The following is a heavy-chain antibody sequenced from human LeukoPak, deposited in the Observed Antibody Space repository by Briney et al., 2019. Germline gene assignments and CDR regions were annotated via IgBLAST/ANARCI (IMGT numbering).Heavy chain of an antibody. D-gene: IGHD3-3*01. J-gene: IGHJ6*02. Sequence: ASVKVSRKASGYTFTSYDINWVRQATGQGLEWMGWMNPNSGNTGYAQKFQGRVTMTRNTSISTAYMELSSLRSEDTAVYYCARNDFWSGYRDYYYGMDVWGQGTTVTVSS. V-gene: IGHV1-8*01. CDR1: GYTFTSYD. CDR2: MNPNSGNT. CDR3: ARNDFWSGYRDYYYGMDV.